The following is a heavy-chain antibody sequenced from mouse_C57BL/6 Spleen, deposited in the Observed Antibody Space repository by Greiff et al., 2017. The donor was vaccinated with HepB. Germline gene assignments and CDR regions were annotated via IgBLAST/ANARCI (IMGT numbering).Heavy chain of an antibody. V-gene: IGHV2-2*01. Sequence: VQLVESGPGLVQPSQSLSITCTVSGFSLTSYGVHWVRQSPGKGLEWLGVIWSGGSTDYNAAFISRLSISKDNSKSQVFFKMNSLQADDTAIYYCARNAELYDGLYGPFDYWGQGTTLTVSS. D-gene: IGHD2-3*01. CDR3: ARNAELYDGLYGPFDY. CDR2: IWSGGST. CDR1: GFSLTSYG. J-gene: IGHJ2*01.